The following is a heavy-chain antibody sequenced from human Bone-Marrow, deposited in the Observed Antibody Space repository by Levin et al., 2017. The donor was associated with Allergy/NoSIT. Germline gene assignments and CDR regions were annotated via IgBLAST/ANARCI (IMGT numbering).Heavy chain of an antibody. Sequence: ASVKVSCKASGYTFTSYDINWVRQATGQGLEWMGWMNPNSGNTGYAQKFQGRVTMTRNTSISTAYMELSSLRSEDTAVYYCARSVGIGVAVAGPYYYYYGMDVWGQGTTVTVSS. D-gene: IGHD6-19*01. CDR1: GYTFTSYD. J-gene: IGHJ6*02. V-gene: IGHV1-8*01. CDR3: ARSVGIGVAVAGPYYYYYGMDV. CDR2: MNPNSGNT.